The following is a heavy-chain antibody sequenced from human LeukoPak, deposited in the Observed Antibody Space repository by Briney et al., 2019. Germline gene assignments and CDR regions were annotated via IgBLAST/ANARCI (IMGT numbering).Heavy chain of an antibody. J-gene: IGHJ4*02. CDR2: IYYSGST. D-gene: IGHD3-22*01. V-gene: IGHV4-39*02. Sequence: SETLSLTCTVSGGSISSNSYYWGWIRQSPGKGLEWIGTIYYSGSTYYSPSLKSRVTTSVDTSKNQFSLKLSSVTAADTAVYYCAREAVPPYYYDSSGYYYDYWGQGTLVTVSS. CDR3: AREAVPPYYYDSSGYYYDY. CDR1: GGSISSNSYY.